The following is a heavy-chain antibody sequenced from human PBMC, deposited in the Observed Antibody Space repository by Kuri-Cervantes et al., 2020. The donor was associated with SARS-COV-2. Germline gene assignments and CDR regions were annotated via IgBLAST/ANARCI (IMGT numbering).Heavy chain of an antibody. D-gene: IGHD2-15*01. Sequence: KVSCKGSGYSFTSYWIGWVRQMPGKGLEWMGIIYPGDSDTRYSPSFQGQVTISADKSTSTAYLQWSSLKASDTAIYYCARRSCDGGSCYSPWGQGTLVTVSS. J-gene: IGHJ5*02. V-gene: IGHV5-51*01. CDR1: GYSFTSYW. CDR2: IYPGDSDT. CDR3: ARRSCDGGSCYSP.